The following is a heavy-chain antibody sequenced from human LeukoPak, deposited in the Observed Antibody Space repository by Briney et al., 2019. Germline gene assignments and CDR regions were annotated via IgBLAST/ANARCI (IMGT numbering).Heavy chain of an antibody. CDR3: ARARIDY. CDR2: ISPDGGEK. CDR1: GFTFSNYW. Sequence: GGSLRLSCAASGFTFSNYWMTWVRRAPGKGLEWVANISPDGGEKNSVDSLKGRFTISRGNAKNSLYLQVNSLRAEDTAVYYCARARIDYWGQGTLVTVSS. J-gene: IGHJ4*02. V-gene: IGHV3-7*01.